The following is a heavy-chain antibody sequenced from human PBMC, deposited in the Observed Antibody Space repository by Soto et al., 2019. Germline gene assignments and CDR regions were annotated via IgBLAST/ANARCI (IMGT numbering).Heavy chain of an antibody. V-gene: IGHV4-59*01. CDR2: ISYSGST. CDR1: VDSITIYY. Sequence: QVQLQESGPGLVKPSETLSLTCTVSVDSITIYYWSWIRQPPGKALEWIGYISYSGSTDNNPSLKSRVTISLDPAKQQFSLTLNSVTAADTAVYYCARDLGMGSGPFDAWGPGTMVTV. CDR3: ARDLGMGSGPFDA. J-gene: IGHJ3*01. D-gene: IGHD1-26*01.